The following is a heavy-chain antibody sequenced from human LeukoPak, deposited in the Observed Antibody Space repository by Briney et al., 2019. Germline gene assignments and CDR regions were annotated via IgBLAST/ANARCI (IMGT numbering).Heavy chain of an antibody. CDR3: ARRAGAYSHPYDY. D-gene: IGHD4/OR15-4a*01. J-gene: IGHJ4*02. Sequence: PGGSLRLSCTASGFTVSSNSMSWVRQAPGKGLEWVSFIYSGSTHCSDSVKGRFTISRDNSKNTLYLQMNSLRAEDTAVYYCARRAGAYSHPYDYWGQGTLVTVSS. CDR2: IYSGST. CDR1: GFTVSSNS. V-gene: IGHV3-53*01.